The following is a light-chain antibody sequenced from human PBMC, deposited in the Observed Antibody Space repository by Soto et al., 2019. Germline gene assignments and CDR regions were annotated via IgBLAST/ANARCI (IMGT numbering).Light chain of an antibody. CDR1: QSVSSN. Sequence: EIVMTQSPATLSVSPGERATLSCRASQSVSSNLAWYQQKPGQAPRLLIYSASARATGIPARFSGSGSGTEFTLTISSLQYEDFAFYYCQQYNNWPRTVGQGTKVEI. CDR3: QQYNNWPRT. J-gene: IGKJ1*01. CDR2: SAS. V-gene: IGKV3-15*01.